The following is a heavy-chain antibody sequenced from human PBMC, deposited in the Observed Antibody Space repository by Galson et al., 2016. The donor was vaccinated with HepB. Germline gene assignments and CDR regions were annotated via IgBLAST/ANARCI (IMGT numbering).Heavy chain of an antibody. CDR1: GYTFSTHA. D-gene: IGHD3-3*01. V-gene: IGHV1-18*01. CDR2: ISAYNGNR. CDR3: ARSNVSWSAYRKPNWFDT. J-gene: IGHJ5*02. Sequence: SVKVSCKASGYTFSTHAITWVRQAPGQGLEWIGWISAYNGNRNYAQKVHDRVTMATDTSTNTAYMELKGLTSDDTAVYYGARSNVSWSAYRKPNWFDTWGQGTLVTVSS.